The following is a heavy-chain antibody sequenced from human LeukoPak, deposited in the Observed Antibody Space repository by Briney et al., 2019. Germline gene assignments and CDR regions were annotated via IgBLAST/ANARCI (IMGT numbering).Heavy chain of an antibody. J-gene: IGHJ6*04. Sequence: GGSLRLSCAASGFTFDDYVMHWVRQAPGKGLEWVSGITWNSDTIAYADSVKGRFTISRDNAKNSLYLQMNSLRAEDTAVYYCAELGITMIGGVWGKGTTVTISS. CDR2: ITWNSDTI. D-gene: IGHD3-10*02. CDR3: AELGITMIGGV. CDR1: GFTFDDYV. V-gene: IGHV3-9*01.